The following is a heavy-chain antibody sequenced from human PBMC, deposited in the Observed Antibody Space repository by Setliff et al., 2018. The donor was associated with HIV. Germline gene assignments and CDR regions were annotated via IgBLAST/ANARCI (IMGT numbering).Heavy chain of an antibody. J-gene: IGHJ5*02. V-gene: IGHV4-34*01. D-gene: IGHD3-22*01. Sequence: PSETLSLTCAGYGGSSSFYYWSWIRQPPGKGLEWIASTSHSGSTGYNPSLRSRVTISLDTSKNQVSLNMRSVTATDTGVYYCASRIYYYDSNNFLREEGFDPWGQGTLVTVSS. CDR3: ASRIYYYDSNNFLREEGFDP. CDR1: GGSSSFYY. CDR2: TSHSGST.